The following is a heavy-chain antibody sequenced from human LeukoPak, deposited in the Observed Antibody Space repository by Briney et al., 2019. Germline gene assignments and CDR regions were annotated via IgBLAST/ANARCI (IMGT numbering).Heavy chain of an antibody. Sequence: SETLSLTCAVYGGSFSGYYWSWIRHPPGKGLEWIGEINHSGSTNYNPSLKGRVTISVDTSKNQFSLKLSSVTAADTAVYYCARHRIRITMVRAAFDIWGQGTMVTVSS. CDR1: GGSFSGYY. V-gene: IGHV4-34*01. CDR2: INHSGST. D-gene: IGHD3-10*01. J-gene: IGHJ3*02. CDR3: ARHRIRITMVRAAFDI.